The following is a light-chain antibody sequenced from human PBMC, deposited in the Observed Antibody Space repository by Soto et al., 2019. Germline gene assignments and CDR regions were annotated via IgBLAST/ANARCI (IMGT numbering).Light chain of an antibody. Sequence: LLLYAASTLHSRVPSRFSGSGSGTDFTLTISSLQPEDFATYYCQELNIYRLTFAQGTRLEI. CDR3: QELNIYRLT. J-gene: IGKJ5*01. V-gene: IGKV1-9*01. CDR2: AAS.